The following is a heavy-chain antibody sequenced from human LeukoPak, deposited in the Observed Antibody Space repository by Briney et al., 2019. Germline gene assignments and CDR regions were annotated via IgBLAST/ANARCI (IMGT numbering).Heavy chain of an antibody. J-gene: IGHJ6*03. D-gene: IGHD2-15*01. CDR2: VYYSYST. CDR1: GGSISNYF. Sequence: SETLSLTCTVSGGSISNYFWSWIRQPPGKGLEGIGYVYYSYSTNYNPSLKSRVTVSVDTSKNQFSLKLTSVTAADTAVYYCARFPGSAEYRHYYYMDVWGKGTTVTVSS. V-gene: IGHV4-59*01. CDR3: ARFPGSAEYRHYYYMDV.